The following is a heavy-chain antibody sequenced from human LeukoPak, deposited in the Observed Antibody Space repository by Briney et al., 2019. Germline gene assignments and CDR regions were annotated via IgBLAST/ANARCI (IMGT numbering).Heavy chain of an antibody. J-gene: IGHJ4*02. CDR3: AREGAYSDRGVEY. V-gene: IGHV4-59*01. D-gene: IGHD3-10*01. CDR2: IYYSGNT. Sequence: SETLSLTCTVSGGSMSTYYWSWIRQPPGKGLEWIGYIYYSGNTKYNPSLKTRVSMSVDTSKNQFSLKLSSVTAADTAVYYCAREGAYSDRGVEYWGKGTLVTVSS. CDR1: GGSMSTYY.